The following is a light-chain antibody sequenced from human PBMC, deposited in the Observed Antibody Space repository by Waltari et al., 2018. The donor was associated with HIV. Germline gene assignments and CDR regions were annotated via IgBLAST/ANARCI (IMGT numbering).Light chain of an antibody. CDR3: GTWDSSLSVWV. Sequence: QSVLTQPPSVSAAPGQKVTISCSGSSSNIGNNFVSWYQQLPGTAPKLLIYDKNKRPSGIPDPFSGSKSGTSATLGITGLQTGDEADYYCGTWDSSLSVWVFGGGTNLTVL. CDR1: SSNIGNNF. CDR2: DKN. V-gene: IGLV1-51*01. J-gene: IGLJ3*02.